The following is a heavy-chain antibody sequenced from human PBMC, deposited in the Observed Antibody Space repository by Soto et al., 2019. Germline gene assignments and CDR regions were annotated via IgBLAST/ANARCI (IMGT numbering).Heavy chain of an antibody. J-gene: IGHJ4*02. V-gene: IGHV3-21*01. CDR3: ARESEDLTSNFDY. CDR2: ISSTTNYK. Sequence: PGGSLRLSCAASGFTFSRYSMYWVRQAPGKGLEWVSSISSTTNYKYYADCMKGRFTVSRDNAKNSVYLDMNSLSAEDTAVYYCARESEDLTSNFDYWGQGTLVTVSS. CDR1: GFTFSRYS.